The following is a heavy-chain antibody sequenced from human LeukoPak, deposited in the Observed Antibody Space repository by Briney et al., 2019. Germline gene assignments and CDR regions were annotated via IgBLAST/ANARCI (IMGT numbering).Heavy chain of an antibody. CDR1: GGSISSSNW. J-gene: IGHJ5*02. Sequence: SGTLSLTCAVSGGSISSSNWWSWVRQPPGKGLEWIGEIYHSGSTNYNPSLKSRVTISVDKSKNQFSLKLSSVTAADTAVYYCARDSWDEEVNNWFDPWGQGTLVTVSS. D-gene: IGHD1-26*01. CDR2: IYHSGST. V-gene: IGHV4-4*02. CDR3: ARDSWDEEVNNWFDP.